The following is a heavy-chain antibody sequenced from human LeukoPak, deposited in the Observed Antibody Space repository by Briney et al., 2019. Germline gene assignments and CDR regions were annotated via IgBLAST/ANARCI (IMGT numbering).Heavy chain of an antibody. V-gene: IGHV4-61*02. CDR3: ARASYSYDINGWVPFDY. Sequence: PSETLSLTCTVSGNSISSGDNYWSWIRQPAGRGLEWIGRIYTSGSTNYNPSLKSRVTISGDTSKNQFSLRLSSVTAADTAVYYCARASYSYDINGWVPFDYWGQGTLVTVSS. J-gene: IGHJ4*02. CDR1: GNSISSGDNY. CDR2: IYTSGST. D-gene: IGHD3-22*01.